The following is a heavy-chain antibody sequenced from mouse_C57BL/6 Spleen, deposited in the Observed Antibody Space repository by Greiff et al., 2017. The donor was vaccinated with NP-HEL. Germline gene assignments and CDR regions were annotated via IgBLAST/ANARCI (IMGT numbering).Heavy chain of an antibody. CDR1: GYTFTDYY. CDR3: AREWSNYEEDYYAMDY. Sequence: QVQLQQSGAELVRPGASVKLSCKASGYTFTDYYIHWVKQRPGQGLEWIARIYPGSGNTYYNEKFKGKATLTAEKSSSTAYMQLSSLTSEDSAVYVCAREWSNYEEDYYAMDYWGQGTSVTVSS. J-gene: IGHJ4*01. CDR2: IYPGSGNT. D-gene: IGHD2-5*01. V-gene: IGHV1-76*01.